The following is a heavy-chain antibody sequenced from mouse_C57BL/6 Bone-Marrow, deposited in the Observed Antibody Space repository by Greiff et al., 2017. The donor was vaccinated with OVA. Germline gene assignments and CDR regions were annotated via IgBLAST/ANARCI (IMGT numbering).Heavy chain of an antibody. Sequence: VESGGGLVKPGGSLKLSCAASGFTFSSYAMSWVRQTPEKRLEWVATISDGGSYTYYPDNVKGRFTISRDNAKNNLYLQMSHLKSEDTAMYYCARIYDGYFAWFAYWGQGTLVTVSA. V-gene: IGHV5-4*01. CDR3: ARIYDGYFAWFAY. D-gene: IGHD2-3*01. J-gene: IGHJ3*01. CDR1: GFTFSSYA. CDR2: ISDGGSYT.